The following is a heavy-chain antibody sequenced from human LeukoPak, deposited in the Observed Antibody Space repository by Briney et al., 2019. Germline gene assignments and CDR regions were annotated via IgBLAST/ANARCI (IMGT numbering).Heavy chain of an antibody. CDR2: IYTSGST. J-gene: IGHJ5*02. D-gene: IGHD2-8*01. V-gene: IGHV4-4*07. CDR3: AREFSGCTNGVCYRRIGWFDP. CDR1: GGSISSYY. Sequence: SETLSLTCTVSGGSISSYYWSWIRQPAGKGLEWIGRIYTSGSTNYNPSLKSRVTISVDESKNQFSLKLSSVTAADTAVYYCAREFSGCTNGVCYRRIGWFDPWGQGTLVTVSS.